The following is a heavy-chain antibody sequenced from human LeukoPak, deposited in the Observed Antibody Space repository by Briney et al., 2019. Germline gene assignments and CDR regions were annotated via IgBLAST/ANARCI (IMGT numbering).Heavy chain of an antibody. CDR3: ARHMVRGGNYFDY. Sequence: SETLSLTCTVSGGSLSSSSYYWGWIRQLPGKGLEWIGSLYYSGSTYYNPSLKSRVTISVDTSKNQFSLKLSSVTAADTAVYYCARHMVRGGNYFDYWGQGTLVTVSS. CDR2: LYYSGST. CDR1: GGSLSSSSYY. V-gene: IGHV4-39*07. J-gene: IGHJ4*02. D-gene: IGHD3-10*01.